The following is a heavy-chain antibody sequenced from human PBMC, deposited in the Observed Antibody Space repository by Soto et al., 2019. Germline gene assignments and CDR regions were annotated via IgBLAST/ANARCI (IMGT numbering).Heavy chain of an antibody. V-gene: IGHV3-33*01. J-gene: IGHJ6*02. CDR3: ARDLAAAANYGMAV. CDR2: IWYDGSNK. CDR1: GFTFSSYG. Sequence: QVQLVESGGGGVQPGRSLRLSCAASGFTFSSYGTHWVRQAPGKGLEWVAVIWYDGSNKYYADSVKGRFTISRDNSKNTLYLQMNSLRAEDTAVYYCARDLAAAANYGMAVWGHVTTVTVSS. D-gene: IGHD6-13*01.